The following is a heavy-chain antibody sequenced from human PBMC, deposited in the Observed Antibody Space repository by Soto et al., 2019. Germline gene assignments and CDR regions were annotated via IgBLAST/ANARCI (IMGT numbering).Heavy chain of an antibody. CDR1: GFTFRKAW. CDR2: IRSNADGGTV. D-gene: IGHD3-10*01. V-gene: IGHV3-15*01. J-gene: IGHJ6*02. CDR3: TAAGVRGVVMSGMDV. Sequence: DVQIVESGGGSVKPGGSLRLSCRTSGFTFRKAWMRWVRQAPGKGLEWVGRIRSNADGGTVEYAAPVKGRLIISRDDSTNTLYLQMNSLDTEDTGVYYCTAAGVRGVVMSGMDVWGQGTAVTVSS.